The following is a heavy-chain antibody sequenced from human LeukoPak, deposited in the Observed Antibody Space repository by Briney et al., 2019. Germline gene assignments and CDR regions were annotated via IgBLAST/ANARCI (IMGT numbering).Heavy chain of an antibody. D-gene: IGHD6-19*01. CDR1: GFTVSSNY. J-gene: IGHJ4*02. CDR3: AKDARRSSGWWFFDH. V-gene: IGHV3-23*01. Sequence: SGGSLRLSCAASGFTVSSNYMSWVRQAPGKGLEWVSAISDSGDRTYYADSVKGRFTLSRDNSKNTLYLQMNSLRAEDTAVYYCAKDARRSSGWWFFDHWGQGTLVTVSS. CDR2: ISDSGDRT.